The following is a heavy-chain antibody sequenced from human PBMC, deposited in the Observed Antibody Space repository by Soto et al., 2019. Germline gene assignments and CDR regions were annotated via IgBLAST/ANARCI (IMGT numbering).Heavy chain of an antibody. CDR1: GFAFSSYS. Sequence: PGGSLRLSCAASGFAFSSYSMNWVRQAPGKGLEWVSYISSSSSTIYYADSVKGRFTISRDNAKNSLYLQMNSLRAEDTAVYYCAGTYYYDSSGIAYFQHWGQGTLVTVSS. D-gene: IGHD3-22*01. CDR3: AGTYYYDSSGIAYFQH. V-gene: IGHV3-48*01. J-gene: IGHJ1*01. CDR2: ISSSSSTI.